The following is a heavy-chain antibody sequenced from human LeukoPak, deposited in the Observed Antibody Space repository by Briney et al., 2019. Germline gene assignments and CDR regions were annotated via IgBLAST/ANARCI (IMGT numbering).Heavy chain of an antibody. CDR1: GYTFTSYA. CDR3: ASPTYGSGSYYNIALDY. Sequence: ASVKVSCKASGYTFTSYAMHWVRQAPGQRLEWMGWINAGNGNTKYSQKFQGRVTITRDTSASTAYMELSSLRSKDTAVYYCASPTYGSGSYYNIALDYWGQGTLVTVSS. V-gene: IGHV1-3*01. CDR2: INAGNGNT. D-gene: IGHD3-10*01. J-gene: IGHJ4*02.